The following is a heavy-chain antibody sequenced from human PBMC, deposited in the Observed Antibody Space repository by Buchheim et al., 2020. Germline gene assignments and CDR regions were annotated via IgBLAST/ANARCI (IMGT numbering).Heavy chain of an antibody. D-gene: IGHD2-15*01. CDR1: GGSFSGYY. CDR3: ARDSVAATRSVDY. V-gene: IGHV4-34*01. J-gene: IGHJ4*02. Sequence: QVQLQQWGAGLLKPSETLSLTCAVYGGSFSGYYLSWIRQPPGKGLEWIGEINHSGSTNYNPSLKSRVTITVDTAKNQFYLNLRSVTAADTAVYSCARDSVAATRSVDYWGQGTL. CDR2: INHSGST.